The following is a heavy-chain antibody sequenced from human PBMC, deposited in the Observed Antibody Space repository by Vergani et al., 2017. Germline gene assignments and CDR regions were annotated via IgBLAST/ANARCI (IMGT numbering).Heavy chain of an antibody. V-gene: IGHV3-23*01. CDR1: GFTFSSYG. J-gene: IGHJ4*02. CDR3: ARDVLPWDGHYFEY. Sequence: EVQLMESGGGVVQPGGSLRLSCAASGFTFSSYGMYWVRQAPGKGLEWVSVISGSGGRAKYADSVEGRFTVSRDNSKKTLYLQLNRVRAEDTAVYYCARDVLPWDGHYFEYWGQGTLVTVSS. D-gene: IGHD1-26*01. CDR2: ISGSGGRA.